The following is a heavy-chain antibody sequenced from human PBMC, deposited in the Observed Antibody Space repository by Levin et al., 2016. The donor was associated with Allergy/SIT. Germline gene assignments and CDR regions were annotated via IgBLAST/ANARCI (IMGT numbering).Heavy chain of an antibody. V-gene: IGHV3-64D*08. CDR2: ISSNGGST. D-gene: IGHD4-23*01. CDR3: VKDLDNYGGNSFDY. Sequence: VRQAPGKGLEYVSAISSNGGSTYYADSVKGRFTISRDNSKNTLYLQMSSLRAEDTAVYYCVKDLDNYGGNSFDYWGQGTLVTVSS. J-gene: IGHJ4*02.